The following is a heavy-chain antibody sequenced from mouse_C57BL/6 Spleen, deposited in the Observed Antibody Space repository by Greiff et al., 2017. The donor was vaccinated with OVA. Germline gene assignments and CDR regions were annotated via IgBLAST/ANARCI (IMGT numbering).Heavy chain of an antibody. CDR1: GYSITSGYD. J-gene: IGHJ1*03. D-gene: IGHD2-2*01. CDR3: AREGYGYDDWYFDV. CDR2: ISYSGST. V-gene: IGHV3-1*01. Sequence: DVQLQESGPGMVKPSQSLSLTCTVTGYSITSGYDWHWIRHFPGNKLEWMGYISYSGSTNYNPSLKSRNSITHDTSKNHFFLKLNSVTTEDTATYYCAREGYGYDDWYFDVWGTGTTVTVSS.